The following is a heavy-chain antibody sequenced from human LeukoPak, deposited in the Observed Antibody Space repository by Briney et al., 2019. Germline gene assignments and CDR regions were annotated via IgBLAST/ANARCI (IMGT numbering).Heavy chain of an antibody. Sequence: WASVKVSCKASGYTFTSYYMHWVRQAPGQGLEWMGIINPSGGSTSYAQKFQGRVTMTRDMSTSTVYMELSSLRSEDTAVNYCAREMRPMVRGFGPSMTTDYWGQGTLVTVSS. CDR2: INPSGGST. D-gene: IGHD3-10*01. V-gene: IGHV1-46*01. J-gene: IGHJ4*02. CDR1: GYTFTSYY. CDR3: AREMRPMVRGFGPSMTTDY.